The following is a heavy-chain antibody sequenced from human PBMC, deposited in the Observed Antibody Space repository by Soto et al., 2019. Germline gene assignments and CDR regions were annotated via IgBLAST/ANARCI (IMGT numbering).Heavy chain of an antibody. CDR3: ARGGIVVVVAARGHYCYGMDV. CDR2: IWYDGSNK. J-gene: IGHJ6*02. V-gene: IGHV3-33*01. CDR1: GFTFSSYG. Sequence: QVQLVESGGGVVQPGRSLRLSCAASGFTFSSYGMHWVRQAPGKGLEGVAVIWYDGSNKYYADSVKGRFPISRGNSKNTLYVQMNRLRAEDTAVHYCARGGIVVVVAARGHYCYGMDVWGQGNTGTVS. D-gene: IGHD2-15*01.